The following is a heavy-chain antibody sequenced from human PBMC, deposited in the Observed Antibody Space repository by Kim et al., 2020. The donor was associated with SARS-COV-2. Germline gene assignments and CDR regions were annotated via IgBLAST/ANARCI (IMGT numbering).Heavy chain of an antibody. J-gene: IGHJ4*02. V-gene: IGHV3-30*02. Sequence: SVKGRFTISRDNSKNTLYLQMNSLRAEDTAVYYCAKDGAKSIMITFGGDYWGQGTLVTVSS. D-gene: IGHD3-16*01. CDR3: AKDGAKSIMITFGGDY.